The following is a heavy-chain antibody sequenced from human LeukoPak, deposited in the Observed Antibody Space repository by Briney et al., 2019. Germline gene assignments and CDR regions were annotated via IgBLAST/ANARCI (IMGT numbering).Heavy chain of an antibody. D-gene: IGHD2-15*01. J-gene: IGHJ6*04. CDR3: ARDECNGGSCYYYYYYGMDV. V-gene: IGHV3-7*03. CDR1: GSTFSSYW. CDR2: IKQDGSEK. Sequence: GGSLRLSCAASGSTFSSYWMSWVRQAPGKGLEWVANIKQDGSEKYYVDSVKGRFTISRDNAKNSLYLQMNSLRAEDTAVYYCARDECNGGSCYYYYYYGMDVWGKGTTVTVSS.